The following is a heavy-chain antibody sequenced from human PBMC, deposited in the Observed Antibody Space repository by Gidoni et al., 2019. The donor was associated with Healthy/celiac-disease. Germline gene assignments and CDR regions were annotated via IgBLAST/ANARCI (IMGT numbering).Heavy chain of an antibody. CDR3: AKERYSSSWYGGYYYYGMDV. J-gene: IGHJ6*02. D-gene: IGHD6-13*01. V-gene: IGHV3-23*01. CDR2: ISGSGGST. CDR1: GFTFSSYA. Sequence: EVQLLESGGGLVQPGGSLRLSCAASGFTFSSYAMSWVRPAPGKGLEWVSAISGSGGSTYYADSVKGRFTISRDNSKNTLYLQMNSLRAEDTAVYYCAKERYSSSWYGGYYYYGMDVWGQGTTVTVSS.